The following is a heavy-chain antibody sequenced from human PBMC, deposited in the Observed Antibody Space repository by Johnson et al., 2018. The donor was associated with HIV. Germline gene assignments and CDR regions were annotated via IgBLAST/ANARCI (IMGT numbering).Heavy chain of an antibody. Sequence: QVQLVESLGGVVQPGRSLRLSCAASGFTFSSYGMHWVRQAPGKGLEWVAVIWYDGSNIYYADSVTGRFTISRDNSKSTLYLQMNSLKTEDTAVYYCTRDAKLRPLDGPDDAFDIWGQGTMVTVSS. V-gene: IGHV3-33*01. CDR1: GFTFSSYG. J-gene: IGHJ3*02. CDR3: TRDAKLRPLDGPDDAFDI. CDR2: IWYDGSNI. D-gene: IGHD2-2*03.